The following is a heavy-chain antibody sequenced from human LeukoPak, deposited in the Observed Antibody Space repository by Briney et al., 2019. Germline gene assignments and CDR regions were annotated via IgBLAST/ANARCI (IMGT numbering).Heavy chain of an antibody. D-gene: IGHD4-17*01. Sequence: GGPLRLSCAASGFTLDEYAMHWVRQVPGKGLEWVSAISWNTGSIGYADSVKGRFTISRDNARNSLYLQMNSLRAEDTALYYCAKGNRGEYGAPYYNFGMDVWGQGTTVTVSS. CDR1: GFTLDEYA. V-gene: IGHV3-9*01. J-gene: IGHJ6*02. CDR2: ISWNTGSI. CDR3: AKGNRGEYGAPYYNFGMDV.